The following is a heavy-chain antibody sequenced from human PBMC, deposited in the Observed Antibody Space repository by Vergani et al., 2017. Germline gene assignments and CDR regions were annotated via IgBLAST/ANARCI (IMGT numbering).Heavy chain of an antibody. CDR2: MDYSGST. Sequence: QVQLQESGPGLVKPSETLSLTCTVSGDSVISTDYHWGWIRQPPGKGLEWIGSMDYSGSTSYNPSLESRISISVDRSKNQFSLKLSSVTAADTAVYYCARDRGYSYGLDYWGQGTLVTVSS. V-gene: IGHV4-39*07. J-gene: IGHJ4*02. D-gene: IGHD5-18*01. CDR3: ARDRGYSYGLDY. CDR1: GDSVISTDYH.